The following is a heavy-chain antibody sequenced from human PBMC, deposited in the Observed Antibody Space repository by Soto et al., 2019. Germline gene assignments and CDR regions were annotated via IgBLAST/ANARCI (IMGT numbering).Heavy chain of an antibody. Sequence: QVQLVQSGAEVNKPGSSVKVSCKASGGTFGSYAISWVRQAPGQGLEWMGGIIPIPGTANYAQKFQGRVTIAADESTSTAYMELSSLRSEDTAVYYCARSQGSSTSLEIYYYYYYGMDGWGQGTTVTVSS. CDR1: GGTFGSYA. J-gene: IGHJ6*02. CDR3: ARSQGSSTSLEIYYYYYYGMDG. V-gene: IGHV1-69*01. D-gene: IGHD2-2*01. CDR2: IIPIPGTA.